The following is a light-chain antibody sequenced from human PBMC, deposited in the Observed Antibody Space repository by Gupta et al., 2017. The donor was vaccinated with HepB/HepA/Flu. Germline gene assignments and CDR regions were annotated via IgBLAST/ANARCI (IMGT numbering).Light chain of an antibody. CDR2: KDI. J-gene: IGLJ2*01. CDR3: QSADSSGLYVV. Sequence: SYDLPQPPSVSVSPGQTSRITCSGETLQKQYAYWYQKKPGQAPTLVIQKDIGRAAGTPERFSGSSSGTTVTLTISGVQAEDEADYHCQSADSSGLYVVFGGGTKLTVL. V-gene: IGLV3-25*03. CDR1: TLQKQY.